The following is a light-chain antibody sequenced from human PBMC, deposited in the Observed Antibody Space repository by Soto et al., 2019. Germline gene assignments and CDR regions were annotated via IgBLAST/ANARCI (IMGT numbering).Light chain of an antibody. V-gene: IGKV1-13*02. CDR3: QQFSTYPYT. CDR2: DAS. CDR1: QGIGSA. Sequence: AIQLTQSPPSLSASVGDRVTITCRASQGIGSALAWYQQKPGKTPNLLIYDASSLGSGVPSRFSGSGSGTDFTLTISSLQPADFATYYCQQFSTYPYTFGQGTKLEIK. J-gene: IGKJ2*01.